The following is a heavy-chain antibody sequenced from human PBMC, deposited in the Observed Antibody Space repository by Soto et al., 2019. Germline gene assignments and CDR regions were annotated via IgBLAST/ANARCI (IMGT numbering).Heavy chain of an antibody. J-gene: IGHJ5*02. Sequence: GPSVKVSCKASGFTFTSSAVQWVRQARGIRLEWIGWIVVGSGNTNYAQKFQERVTITRDMSTSTAYMELSSLRSEDTAVYYCAADTLLWFGEVSWFDPWGQGTLVTVSS. V-gene: IGHV1-58*01. D-gene: IGHD3-10*01. CDR2: IVVGSGNT. CDR1: GFTFTSSA. CDR3: AADTLLWFGEVSWFDP.